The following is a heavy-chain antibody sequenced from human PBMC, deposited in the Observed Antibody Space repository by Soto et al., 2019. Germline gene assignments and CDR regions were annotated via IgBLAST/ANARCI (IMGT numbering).Heavy chain of an antibody. CDR3: EKGFSYYYYYGMDV. V-gene: IGHV3-30*18. J-gene: IGHJ6*02. Sequence: PGGSLRLSCAASGFTFSSYGMHWVRQAPGKGLEWVAVISYDGSNKYYADSVKGRFTISRDNSKNTLYLQMNSLRAEDTAVYYCEKGFSYYYYYGMDVWGQGTTVTVSS. CDR1: GFTFSSYG. CDR2: ISYDGSNK.